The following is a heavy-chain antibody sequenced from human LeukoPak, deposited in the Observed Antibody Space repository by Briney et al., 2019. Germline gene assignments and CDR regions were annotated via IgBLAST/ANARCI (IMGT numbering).Heavy chain of an antibody. CDR3: ARNFATHSGSYYPV. V-gene: IGHV4-59*01. D-gene: IGHD1-26*01. CDR1: GGSISSYY. CDR2: IYYSGST. Sequence: SETLSLTCTVSGGSISSYYWSWIRQPPGKGLEWIGYIYYSGSTNYNPSLKSRVTISVDTSKNQFSLKLSSVTAADTAVCYCARNFATHSGSYYPVWGQGTLVTVSS. J-gene: IGHJ4*02.